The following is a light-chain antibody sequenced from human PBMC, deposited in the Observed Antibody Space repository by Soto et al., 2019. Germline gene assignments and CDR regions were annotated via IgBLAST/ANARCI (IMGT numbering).Light chain of an antibody. J-gene: IGLJ1*01. CDR3: SSYTSSGGDV. V-gene: IGLV2-14*01. CDR1: SSDVGGYNY. Sequence: QSVLTQPAYGTGAPVQSISISCTGTSSDVGGYNYVSWYQQHPGKAPKLMIYDVSNRPSGVSNRFSGSKSGNTASLTISGLQAEDEADYYCSSYTSSGGDVFGTGTKVTVL. CDR2: DVS.